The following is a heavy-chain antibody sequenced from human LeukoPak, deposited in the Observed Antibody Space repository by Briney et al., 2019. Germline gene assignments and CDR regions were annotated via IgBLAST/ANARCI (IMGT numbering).Heavy chain of an antibody. CDR3: VSVLTVTFDS. CDR2: VWSDGNGK. J-gene: IGHJ4*02. V-gene: IGHV3-33*01. CDR1: GFTFSTYG. Sequence: SGGSLRVSCAASGFTFSTYGMHWVRQAPGKGLEWVALVWSDGNGKFYADSVKGRFTISRDNSKNTVYLQMNSLRAEDTAVYYCVSVLTVTFDSWGRGTLVTVSS. D-gene: IGHD4-17*01.